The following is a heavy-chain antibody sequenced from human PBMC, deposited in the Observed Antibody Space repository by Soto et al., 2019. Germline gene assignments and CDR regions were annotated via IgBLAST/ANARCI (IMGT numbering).Heavy chain of an antibody. CDR2: IWYDGSNK. CDR3: AREAVRFCAFDI. Sequence: PEGSLRLSWAACGFTFSSCFMHWVRQAPGKGLEWVAVIWYDGSNKYYADSVKGRFTISRDNSKNTLYLQMNSLRAEDTAVYYCAREAVRFCAFDIWGQGTMVTVSS. D-gene: IGHD6-19*01. J-gene: IGHJ3*02. CDR1: GFTFSSCF. V-gene: IGHV3-33*01.